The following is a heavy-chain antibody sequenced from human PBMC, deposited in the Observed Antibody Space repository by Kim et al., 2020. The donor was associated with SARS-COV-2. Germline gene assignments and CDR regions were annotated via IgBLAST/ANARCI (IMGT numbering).Heavy chain of an antibody. J-gene: IGHJ4*02. Sequence: YADSVKGRMTITRANAKCKLYLQVNSLRAEDTAVYYCAKGNVSSPRGFDYWGQGTLVTVSS. D-gene: IGHD6-6*01. CDR3: AKGNVSSPRGFDY. V-gene: IGHV3-23*01.